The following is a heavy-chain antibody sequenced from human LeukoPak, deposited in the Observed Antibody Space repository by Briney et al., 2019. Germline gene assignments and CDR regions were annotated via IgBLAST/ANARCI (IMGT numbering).Heavy chain of an antibody. CDR3: ATKRPWGANSGPDDY. V-gene: IGHV1-18*01. D-gene: IGHD4/OR15-4a*01. CDR2: ISAYNGNT. CDR1: GYTFTSYG. Sequence: ASVKVSCKASGYTFTSYGITWVRQAPGQGLEWMAWISAYNGNTYFAQKLQGRVTMTTDTSTSTAYMELRSLRSDDTAVYYCATKRPWGANSGPDDYWGQGTLVTVSS. J-gene: IGHJ4*02.